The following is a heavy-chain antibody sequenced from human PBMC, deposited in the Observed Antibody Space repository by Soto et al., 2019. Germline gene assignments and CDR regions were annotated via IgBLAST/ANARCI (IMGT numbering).Heavy chain of an antibody. Sequence: PGGSLRLSCAASGFTFSSYSTNWVRQAPGKGLEWVSSISSSSSYIYYADSVKGRFTISRDNAKNSLYLQMNSLRAEDTAVYYCARSGGITMISVAPDYRAQDTLVTVSS. CDR2: ISSSSSYI. CDR3: ARSGGITMISVAPDY. V-gene: IGHV3-21*01. D-gene: IGHD3-22*01. CDR1: GFTFSSYS. J-gene: IGHJ4*02.